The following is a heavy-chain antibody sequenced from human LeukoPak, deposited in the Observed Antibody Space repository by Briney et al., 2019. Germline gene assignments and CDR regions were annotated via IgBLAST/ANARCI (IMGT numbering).Heavy chain of an antibody. D-gene: IGHD6-13*01. CDR3: ALAAAGHNWFDP. V-gene: IGHV1-69*04. CDR1: GYTSTSYG. Sequence: ASVKVSCKASGYTSTSYGISWVRQAPGQGLEWMGRIIPILGIANYAQKFQGRVTITADKSTSTAYMELSSLRSEDTAVYYCALAAAGHNWFDPWGQGTLVTVSS. CDR2: IIPILGIA. J-gene: IGHJ5*02.